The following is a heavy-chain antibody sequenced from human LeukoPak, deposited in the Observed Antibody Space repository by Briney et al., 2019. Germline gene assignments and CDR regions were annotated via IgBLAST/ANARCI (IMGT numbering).Heavy chain of an antibody. V-gene: IGHV3-21*01. D-gene: IGHD6-13*01. J-gene: IGHJ6*02. CDR1: EFTFSSYS. CDR2: ISSSSSYI. Sequence: PGGSLRLSCAASEFTFSSYSMKWVRQAPGKGLEWVSSISSSSSYIYYADSVRGRFTISRDNAKNSLYLQMNSLRAEDTAVYYCARDADSSSWSMYYYYGMDVWGQGTTVTVSS. CDR3: ARDADSSSWSMYYYYGMDV.